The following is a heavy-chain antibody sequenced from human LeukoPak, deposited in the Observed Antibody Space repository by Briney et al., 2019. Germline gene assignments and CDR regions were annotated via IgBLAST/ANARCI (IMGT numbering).Heavy chain of an antibody. J-gene: IGHJ4*02. Sequence: GGSLRLSCAASGFTFSSYAMSWIRQAPGKRLEWVSYISTSGRTIYYADSVKGRFTISRDNAENSLYLQMNSLRAEDTAVYYCASAAYYDDRSVPLPFAYWGQGTLVTVSS. CDR2: ISTSGRTI. V-gene: IGHV3-11*01. CDR1: GFTFSSYA. D-gene: IGHD3-22*01. CDR3: ASAAYYDDRSVPLPFAY.